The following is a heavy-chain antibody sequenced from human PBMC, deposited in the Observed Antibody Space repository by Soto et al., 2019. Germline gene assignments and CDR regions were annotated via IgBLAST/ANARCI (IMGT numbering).Heavy chain of an antibody. CDR2: IESKTDGGTT. V-gene: IGHV3-15*07. Sequence: GGSLRLSCAASGFTFSNAWMNWVRQAPGKGLEWVGRIESKTDGGTTDYAAPVKGRFTISRDDSKNTLYLQMNSLKTEDTAVYYCTTDRIYYGMDVWGQGTTVTVSS. CDR3: TTDRIYYGMDV. CDR1: GFTFSNAW. J-gene: IGHJ6*02.